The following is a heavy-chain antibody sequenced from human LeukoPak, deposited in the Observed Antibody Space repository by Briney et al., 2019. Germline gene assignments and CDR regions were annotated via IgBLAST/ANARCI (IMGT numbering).Heavy chain of an antibody. Sequence: GGSLRLSCAASGFTFSDYYMSWIRQSPGNGLEWVSYISTSGSTIYYADSVKGRFTVSRDNAKNSLFLQMNSLRAEDTAAYYCARVVSENSGYQGYWGQGTLVTVSS. J-gene: IGHJ4*02. D-gene: IGHD3-22*01. CDR3: ARVVSENSGYQGY. CDR1: GFTFSDYY. V-gene: IGHV3-11*04. CDR2: ISTSGSTI.